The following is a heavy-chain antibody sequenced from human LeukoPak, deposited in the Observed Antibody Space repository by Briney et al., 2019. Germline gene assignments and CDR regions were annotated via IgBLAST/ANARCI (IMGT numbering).Heavy chain of an antibody. CDR3: ARYLAGSGWRFDY. Sequence: GGSLRLSCAASGFTFSKYWMNWVRQAPGKGLEWVANIKQDGSEKFYVDSVKGRFTISRDNAKNSLYLQMNSLRAEDTAVYYCARYLAGSGWRFDYWGQGTLVTVSS. CDR1: GFTFSKYW. D-gene: IGHD6-19*01. V-gene: IGHV3-7*02. CDR2: IKQDGSEK. J-gene: IGHJ4*02.